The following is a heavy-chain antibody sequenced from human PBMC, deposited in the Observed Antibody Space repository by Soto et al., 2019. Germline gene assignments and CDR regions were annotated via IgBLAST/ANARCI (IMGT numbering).Heavy chain of an antibody. CDR2: IYYSGST. CDR3: ARSRRYSYGRMVFDY. Sequence: TSETLSLTCTVSGGSISSYYWSWIRQPPGKGLEWIGYIYYSGSTNYNPSLKSRVTISVDTSKNQFSLKLSSVTAADTAVYYCARSRRYSYGRMVFDYWGQGTLVTAPQ. J-gene: IGHJ4*02. V-gene: IGHV4-59*01. D-gene: IGHD5-18*01. CDR1: GGSISSYY.